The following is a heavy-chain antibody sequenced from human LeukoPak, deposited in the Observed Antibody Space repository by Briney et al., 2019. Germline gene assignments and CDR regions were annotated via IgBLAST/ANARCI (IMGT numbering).Heavy chain of an antibody. CDR3: VRGSKIRGVIPEGEFDY. CDR2: ISYDGKKN. Sequence: GGSLRLSCAASGFTFSHFAMHWVRQAPGKGLEWVAVISYDGKKNYYADSVKGRFTLSRDDSANTLYLQMNSLRAEDTAVYYCVRGSKIRGVIPEGEFDYWGQGTLVTASS. V-gene: IGHV3-30*03. J-gene: IGHJ4*02. D-gene: IGHD3-10*01. CDR1: GFTFSHFA.